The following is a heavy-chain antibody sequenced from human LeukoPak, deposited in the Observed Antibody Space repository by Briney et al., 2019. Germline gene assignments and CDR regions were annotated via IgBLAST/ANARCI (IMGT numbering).Heavy chain of an antibody. J-gene: IGHJ4*02. V-gene: IGHV3-73*01. Sequence: GGSLKLSCAASGFTFSGSAMHWVRQASGKGLEWVGRIRSKANSYATAYAASVKGRFTIFRDDSKNTAYLQMNSLKTEDTAVYYCAHYYDSSGYYHYWGQGTLVTVSS. D-gene: IGHD3-22*01. CDR2: IRSKANSYAT. CDR3: AHYYDSSGYYHY. CDR1: GFTFSGSA.